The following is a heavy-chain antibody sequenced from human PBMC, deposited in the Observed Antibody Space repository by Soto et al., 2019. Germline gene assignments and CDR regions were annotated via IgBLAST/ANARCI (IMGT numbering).Heavy chain of an antibody. CDR2: TSTSSTTK. Sequence: GGSLRLSCAASGFSFSAYSMNWVRQAPGKGLEWIAYTSTSSTTKYYADSVRGRFSISRDNANDLLYLDMDKLRDEDTGIYYCGGSYSSGNWYFDYWGLGTPVTVYS. CDR1: GFSFSAYS. D-gene: IGHD3-10*01. CDR3: GGSYSSGNWYFDY. J-gene: IGHJ4*02. V-gene: IGHV3-48*02.